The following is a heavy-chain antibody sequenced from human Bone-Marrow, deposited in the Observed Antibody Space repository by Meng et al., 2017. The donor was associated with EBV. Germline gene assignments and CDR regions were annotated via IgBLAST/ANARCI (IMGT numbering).Heavy chain of an antibody. CDR3: ARGPDYYDSSGYYRGVDY. J-gene: IGHJ4*02. D-gene: IGHD3-22*01. V-gene: IGHV4-34*01. CDR2: INHSGST. Sequence: QVQLQQWGAGLLKPSETLSLICAADGGSFSGYYWSWIRQPPGKGLEWIGEINHSGSTNYNPSLKSRVTISVDTSKNQFSLKLSSVTAADTAVYYCARGPDYYDSSGYYRGVDYWGQGTMVTVSA. CDR1: GGSFSGYY.